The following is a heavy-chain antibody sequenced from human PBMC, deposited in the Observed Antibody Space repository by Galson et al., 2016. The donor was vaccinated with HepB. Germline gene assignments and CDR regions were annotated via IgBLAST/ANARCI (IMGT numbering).Heavy chain of an antibody. J-gene: IGHJ4*02. D-gene: IGHD3-10*01. CDR3: ARRVTGSGSDYETFDS. CDR1: GYSFTSYW. V-gene: IGHV5-51*01. CDR2: IYPGDFDI. Sequence: QSGAEVKKPGESLKISCKGSGYSFTSYWIGWVRQLPGKGLEWMGIIYPGDFDIRYSPSFQGQVTISADKSVSTAYLQWSSLKASATAMYYCARRVTGSGSDYETFDSWGQGTLVTVSS.